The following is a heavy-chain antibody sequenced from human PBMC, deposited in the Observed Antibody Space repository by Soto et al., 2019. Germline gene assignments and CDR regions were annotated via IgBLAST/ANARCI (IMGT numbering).Heavy chain of an antibody. Sequence: ASVKVSCKASGYTFTGYYMHWVRQAPGQGLEWMGWINPNSGGTNYAQKFQGWVTMTRDTSISTAYMELSRLRSDDTAVYYCARVNYISTFAYWCQGNLVTVSS. CDR2: INPNSGGT. CDR3: ARVNYISTFAY. CDR1: GYTFTGYY. V-gene: IGHV1-2*04. D-gene: IGHD1-7*01. J-gene: IGHJ4*02.